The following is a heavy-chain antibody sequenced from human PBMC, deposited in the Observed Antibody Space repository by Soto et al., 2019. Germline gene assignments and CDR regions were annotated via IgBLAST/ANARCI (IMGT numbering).Heavy chain of an antibody. V-gene: IGHV3-43*01. CDR3: AKDITWRSPHDAFNI. CDR2: ISWDGGST. J-gene: IGHJ3*02. Sequence: EVQLVESGGVVVQPGGSLRLSCAASGFTFDDYTMHWVRQAPGKGLGWVSLISWDGGSTYYADSVKGRFTISRDNSKNSLYLQMNSLRTEDTALYYCAKDITWRSPHDAFNIWGQGTMVTVSS. CDR1: GFTFDDYT.